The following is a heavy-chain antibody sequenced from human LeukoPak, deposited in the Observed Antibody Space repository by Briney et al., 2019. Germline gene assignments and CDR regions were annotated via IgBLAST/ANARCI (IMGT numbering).Heavy chain of an antibody. CDR2: IIPIFGTA. J-gene: IGHJ4*02. CDR3: ARAGKYDSSGYFDY. CDR1: GGTFSSYA. Sequence: GASVKVSCKASGGTFSSYATSWVRQALGQGLKWMGGIIPIFGTANYAQKFQGRVTITTDESTSTAYMELSSLRSEDTAVYYCARAGKYDSSGYFDYWGQGTLVTVSS. V-gene: IGHV1-69*05. D-gene: IGHD3-22*01.